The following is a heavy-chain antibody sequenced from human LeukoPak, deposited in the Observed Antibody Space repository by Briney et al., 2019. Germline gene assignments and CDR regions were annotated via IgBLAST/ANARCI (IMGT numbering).Heavy chain of an antibody. Sequence: GGSLRLSCAASGFTLSSYAMHWVRQAPGKGLEWAAVISYDGSNKYYADSVKGRFTISRDNSKNTLYLQMNSLRAEDTAVYYCARGGIAYCGGDCYPHFDYWGQGTLVTVSS. CDR2: ISYDGSNK. V-gene: IGHV3-30-3*01. D-gene: IGHD2-21*02. J-gene: IGHJ4*02. CDR3: ARGGIAYCGGDCYPHFDY. CDR1: GFTLSSYA.